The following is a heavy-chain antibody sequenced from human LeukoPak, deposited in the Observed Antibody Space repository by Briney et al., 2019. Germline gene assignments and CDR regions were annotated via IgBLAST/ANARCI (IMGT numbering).Heavy chain of an antibody. CDR3: AKEAWVGVPLVEGAFDI. J-gene: IGHJ3*02. D-gene: IGHD1-26*01. CDR1: GGSISSSSYY. CDR2: IDYSGST. V-gene: IGHV4-39*07. Sequence: PSETLSLTCTVSGGSISSSSYYWGWIRQPPGKGREWIGSIDYSGSTYYNPSLKSRVTISVDTSKNQFSLKLTSVTAADTALYYCAKEAWVGVPLVEGAFDIWGQGTMVTVSS.